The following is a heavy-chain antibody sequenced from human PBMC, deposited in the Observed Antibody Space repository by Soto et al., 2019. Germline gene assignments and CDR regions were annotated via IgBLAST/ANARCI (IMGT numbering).Heavy chain of an antibody. CDR2: IDPSDSYT. Sequence: GESLKISCKGSGYSFTSYWISWVRQMPGKGLEWMGRIDPSDSYTNYSPSFQGHVTISADKSISTAYLQWSSLKASDTAMYYCARYMYNWNDPIDYWGQGTLVTVSS. J-gene: IGHJ4*02. V-gene: IGHV5-10-1*01. CDR3: ARYMYNWNDPIDY. D-gene: IGHD1-20*01. CDR1: GYSFTSYW.